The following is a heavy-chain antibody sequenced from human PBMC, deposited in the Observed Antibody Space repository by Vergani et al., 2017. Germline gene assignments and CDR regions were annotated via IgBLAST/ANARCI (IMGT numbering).Heavy chain of an antibody. CDR3: AKELGRVCSGGSCSDAFDI. CDR2: ISSSSSYI. J-gene: IGHJ3*02. Sequence: EVQLVESGGGLVKPGGSLRLSCAASVFTFSSYSMNWVRQAPGKGLEWVSSISSSSSYIYNADSVKGRFTISRDNAKNSLYLQMNSLRAEDTALYYCAKELGRVCSGGSCSDAFDIWGQGTMVTVSS. CDR1: VFTFSSYS. D-gene: IGHD2-15*01. V-gene: IGHV3-21*04.